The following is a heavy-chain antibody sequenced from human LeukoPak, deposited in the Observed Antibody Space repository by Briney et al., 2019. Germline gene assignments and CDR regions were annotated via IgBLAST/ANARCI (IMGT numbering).Heavy chain of an antibody. CDR3: ARGYIDNLGYSPRSSFDN. J-gene: IGHJ4*02. CDR1: GLTFRRYS. CDR2: ISRSSSYI. Sequence: GWCLRVSCAACGLTFRRYSMNWVGQAPGKGLEGVSSISRSSSYIYYADSVKGRFTISSANTKNSLFLQIDSLIAEDTAVYYCARGYIDNLGYSPRSSFDNWGQGTLVTVSS. D-gene: IGHD3-22*01. V-gene: IGHV3-21*01.